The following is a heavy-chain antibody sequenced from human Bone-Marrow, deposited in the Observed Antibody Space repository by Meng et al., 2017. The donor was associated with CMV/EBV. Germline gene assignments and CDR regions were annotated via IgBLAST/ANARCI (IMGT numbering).Heavy chain of an antibody. CDR3: ARPKYSTSSPFDD. J-gene: IGHJ4*02. CDR1: GGSFSGYY. V-gene: IGHV4-34*01. CDR2: INHRGST. D-gene: IGHD6-6*01. Sequence: SETLSLTCDVYGGSFSGYYWSWIRQPPGKGLEWIGEINHRGSTNYNPSLKSRVAISIDTSKDQFSLKLRSLTAADTAVYYCARPKYSTSSPFDDWGRGNLVTVYS.